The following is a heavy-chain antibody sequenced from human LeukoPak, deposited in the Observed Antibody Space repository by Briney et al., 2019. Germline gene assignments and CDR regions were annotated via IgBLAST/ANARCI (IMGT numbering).Heavy chain of an antibody. Sequence: GGSLRLSCAASGFTFSSYAMSWVRQAPGKGLEWVSAISGSGGSTYYADSVKGRFTISRDNSKKTLYLQMNSLRAEDTAVYYRAKGKVNHDGALDAWGQGTLVTVSS. CDR2: ISGSGGST. J-gene: IGHJ3*01. CDR1: GFTFSSYA. CDR3: AKGKVNHDGALDA. V-gene: IGHV3-23*01. D-gene: IGHD2-21*01.